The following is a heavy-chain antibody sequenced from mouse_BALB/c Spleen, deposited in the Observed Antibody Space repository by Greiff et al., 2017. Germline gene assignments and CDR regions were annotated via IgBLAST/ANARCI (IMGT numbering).Heavy chain of an antibody. J-gene: IGHJ2*01. CDR3: ASYYRYDDGYYFDY. V-gene: IGHV5-12-2*01. CDR2: ISNGGGST. D-gene: IGHD2-14*01. Sequence: EVKLVESGGGLVQPGGSLKLSCAASGFTFSSYTMSWVRQTPEKRLEWVAYISNGGGSTYYPDTVKGRFTISRDNAKNTLYLQMSSLKSEDTAMYYCASYYRYDDGYYFDYWGQGTTLTVSS. CDR1: GFTFSSYT.